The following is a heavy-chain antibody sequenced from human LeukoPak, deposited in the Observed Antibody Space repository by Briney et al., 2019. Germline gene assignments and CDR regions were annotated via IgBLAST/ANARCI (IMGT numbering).Heavy chain of an antibody. CDR3: TTEEFAGGWYGFDY. Sequence: GGSLRLSCAASGFTFSSYAMSWVRQVPGKGLEWVGRIKSKTDGGTTDYAAPVKGRFTISRDDSKNTLYLQMNSLKTEDTAVYYCTTEEFAGGWYGFDYWGQGTLVTVSS. D-gene: IGHD6-19*01. CDR2: IKSKTDGGTT. V-gene: IGHV3-15*01. CDR1: GFTFSSYA. J-gene: IGHJ4*02.